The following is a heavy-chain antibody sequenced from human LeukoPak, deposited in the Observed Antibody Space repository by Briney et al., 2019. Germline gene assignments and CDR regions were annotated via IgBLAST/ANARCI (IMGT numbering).Heavy chain of an antibody. CDR3: ASSGGSSSWYGDAFDI. J-gene: IGHJ3*02. CDR1: GGSISSYY. D-gene: IGHD6-13*01. CDR2: IYYSGST. V-gene: IGHV4-59*01. Sequence: PSETLSLTCTVSGGSISSYYWSWIRQPPGKGLEWIGYIYYSGSTNYNPSLKSRVTISVDTSKNQFSLKLSSVTAANTAVYYCASSGGSSSWYGDAFDIWGQGTMVTVSS.